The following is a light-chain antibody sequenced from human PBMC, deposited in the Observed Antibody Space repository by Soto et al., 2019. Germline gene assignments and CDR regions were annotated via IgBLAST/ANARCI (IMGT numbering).Light chain of an antibody. J-gene: IGKJ1*01. V-gene: IGKV1-5*03. CDR2: KAS. CDR1: QTIDSW. CDR3: QQYHSYWT. Sequence: DIQMPQSPSTLSASVGDRVPITCRASQTIDSWLAWYQQRPGEPPNLLIYKASTLASGVPSRFSGSGSGTEFTLTISSLQTDDFSTYYRQQYHSYWTFGQGTKVDIK.